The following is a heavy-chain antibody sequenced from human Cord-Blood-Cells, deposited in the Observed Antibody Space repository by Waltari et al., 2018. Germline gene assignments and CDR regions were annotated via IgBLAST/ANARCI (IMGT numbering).Heavy chain of an antibody. CDR2: ISDEGSNK. CDR1: GFTFSSYG. J-gene: IGHJ3*02. V-gene: IGHV3-30*18. D-gene: IGHD7-27*01. Sequence: QVQLVESGGGVVQPGRSLRLSCAASGFTFSSYGMHWVRQVPGKGWEWWAVISDEGSNKDYADSVKGRFTISRDNSKNPLYLQMNSLRAEDTAVYYCAKIGLGGDAFDIWGQGTMVTVSS. CDR3: AKIGLGGDAFDI.